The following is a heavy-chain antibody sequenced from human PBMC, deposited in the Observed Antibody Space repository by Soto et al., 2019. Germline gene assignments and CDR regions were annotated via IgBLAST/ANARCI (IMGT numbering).Heavy chain of an antibody. CDR2: VSWTNISF. CDR3: AKDRNTAMVTGDFDY. Sequence: GGSLRLSCAASGFTFGDYAMHWVRQVPGRGLEWVSGVSWTNISFGYADSVKGRFTISRDNARNSLYLQMNSLRREDTAFYYCAKDRNTAMVTGDFDYWGQGILVTVSS. V-gene: IGHV3-9*01. CDR1: GFTFGDYA. J-gene: IGHJ4*02. D-gene: IGHD5-18*01.